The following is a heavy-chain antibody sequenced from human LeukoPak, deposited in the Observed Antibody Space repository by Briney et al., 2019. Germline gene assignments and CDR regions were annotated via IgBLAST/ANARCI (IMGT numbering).Heavy chain of an antibody. V-gene: IGHV4-59*08. CDR2: IYYSGST. CDR3: ARVIGYCSSTSCFGYFNY. CDR1: GGSISSYY. Sequence: SETLSLTCTVSGGSISSYYWSWIRQPPGKGLEWVGYIYYSGSTDYNPSLKSRVTTSVDTSKNQLSLKLSSVTAADTAVYYCARVIGYCSSTSCFGYFNYWGQGTLVTVSS. J-gene: IGHJ4*02. D-gene: IGHD2-2*01.